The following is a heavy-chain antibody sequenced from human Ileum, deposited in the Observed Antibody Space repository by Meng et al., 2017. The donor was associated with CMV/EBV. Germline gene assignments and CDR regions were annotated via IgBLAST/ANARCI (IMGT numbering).Heavy chain of an antibody. V-gene: IGHV2-5*01. CDR1: VFSLSTSGVG. J-gene: IGHJ4*02. D-gene: IGHD3-16*02. CDR2: IYWIDDK. Sequence: SGPTLVTPTQTLTLTCTFSVFSLSTSGVGVAWFRQPPGKALEWLALIYWIDDKRYISSLKSRLTVTKDTSKNQVVLTMTNMDPVDTATYYCAHNSHHPWGTYRDYYFDYWGQGTLVTVSS. CDR3: AHNSHHPWGTYRDYYFDY.